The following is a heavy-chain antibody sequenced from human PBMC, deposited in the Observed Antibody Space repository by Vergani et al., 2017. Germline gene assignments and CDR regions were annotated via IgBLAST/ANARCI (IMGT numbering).Heavy chain of an antibody. CDR2: ISGRSNYI. Sequence: EVQLQASGGGLVKPGGSLRVSCAASGFSFSTYSINWVRQAPGKGLEWVSSISGRSNYIYHADSLKGRFTISRDNSKNSVYLQMNSLRAEDTAIYYCARKKYYDSKDYYQVEPFDYWGQGTLVTVSS. J-gene: IGHJ4*02. CDR1: GFSFSTYS. CDR3: ARKKYYDSKDYYQVEPFDY. V-gene: IGHV3-21*06. D-gene: IGHD3-22*01.